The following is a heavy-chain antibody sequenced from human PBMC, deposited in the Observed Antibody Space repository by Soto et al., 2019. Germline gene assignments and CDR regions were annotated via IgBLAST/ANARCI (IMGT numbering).Heavy chain of an antibody. CDR2: ISGSGGST. Sequence: GGSLRLSCAASGFTFSSYAMSWVRQAPGKGLEWVSAISGSGGSTYYADSVKGRFTISRDNSKNTLYLQMNSLRAEDTAVYYCAKEVATVTINSGDFDYWGQGTLVTVSS. CDR3: AKEVATVTINSGDFDY. CDR1: GFTFSSYA. J-gene: IGHJ4*02. D-gene: IGHD4-17*01. V-gene: IGHV3-23*01.